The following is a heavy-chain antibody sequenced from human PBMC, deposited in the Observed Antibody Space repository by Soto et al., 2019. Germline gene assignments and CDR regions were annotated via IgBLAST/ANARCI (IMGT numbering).Heavy chain of an antibody. CDR2: ISSSGSTI. D-gene: IGHD5-12*01. CDR3: ARQSGYSGYDPSYYFDY. CDR1: GFTFRSYE. V-gene: IGHV3-48*03. Sequence: GGSLRLSCAASGFTFRSYEMNWVRQAPGKGLEWVSYISSSGSTIYYADSVKGRFTIPRDNAKNSLYLQMNSLRAEDTAVYYCARQSGYSGYDPSYYFDYWGQGTLVTVSS. J-gene: IGHJ4*02.